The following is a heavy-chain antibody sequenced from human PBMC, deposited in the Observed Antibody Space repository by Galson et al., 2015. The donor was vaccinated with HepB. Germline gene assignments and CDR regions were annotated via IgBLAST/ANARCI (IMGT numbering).Heavy chain of an antibody. D-gene: IGHD2-2*01. CDR2: FDPEDGET. V-gene: IGHV1-24*01. J-gene: IGHJ3*02. CDR3: ATRAGPAAIGNHDAFDI. Sequence: SVKVSCKVSGYTLTELSMHWVRQAPGKGLEWMGGFDPEDGETIYAQKFQGRVTMTEDTSTDTAYMELSSLRSEDTAVYYCATRAGPAAIGNHDAFDIWGQGTMVTVSS. CDR1: GYTLTELS.